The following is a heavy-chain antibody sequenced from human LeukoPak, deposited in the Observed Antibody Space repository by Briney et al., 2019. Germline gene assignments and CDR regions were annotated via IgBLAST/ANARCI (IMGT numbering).Heavy chain of an antibody. J-gene: IGHJ4*02. Sequence: GGSLRLSCAASGFTFSSYAMHWVRQAPGKGLEWVAVVSYDGSNKYYADSVKGRFTISRDNSKNTLYLQMNSLRAEDTAVYYCARQAQGSPFDYWGQGTLVTVSS. V-gene: IGHV3-30-3*01. CDR2: VSYDGSNK. D-gene: IGHD6-13*01. CDR3: ARQAQGSPFDY. CDR1: GFTFSSYA.